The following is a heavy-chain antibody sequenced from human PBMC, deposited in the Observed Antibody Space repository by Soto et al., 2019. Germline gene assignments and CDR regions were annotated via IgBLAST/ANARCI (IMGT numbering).Heavy chain of an antibody. CDR3: ARDTIRVEARPSTRNYFDY. CDR1: GGTFSSYA. CDR2: IIPIFGTA. J-gene: IGHJ4*02. Sequence: QVQLVQSGAEVKKPGSSVKVSCKASGGTFSSYAISWVRQAPGQGLEWMGGIIPIFGTANYAQKFQGRVTITADESTSTAYMELSSLRSEDTAVYYCARDTIRVEARPSTRNYFDYWGQGTLVTVSS. V-gene: IGHV1-69*01. D-gene: IGHD6-6*01.